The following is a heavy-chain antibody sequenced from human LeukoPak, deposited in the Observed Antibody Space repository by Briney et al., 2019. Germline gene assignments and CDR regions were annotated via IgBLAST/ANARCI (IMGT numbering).Heavy chain of an antibody. V-gene: IGHV3-23*01. Sequence: SGGSLRLSCAASGFTFSSYAMSWVRQAPGKGLECVSGISGSGDTTYYADSVKGRFTISRDNSKNTLYLQMNSLRAEDTALYYCAKDRSLVPAALNYWGQGTLVTVSS. CDR1: GFTFSSYA. J-gene: IGHJ4*02. CDR3: AKDRSLVPAALNY. D-gene: IGHD2-2*01. CDR2: ISGSGDTT.